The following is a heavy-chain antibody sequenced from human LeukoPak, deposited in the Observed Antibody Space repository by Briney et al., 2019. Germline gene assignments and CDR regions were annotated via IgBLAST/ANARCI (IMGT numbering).Heavy chain of an antibody. D-gene: IGHD3-3*01. CDR2: ISYDGSDK. CDR1: GFTFSSYA. J-gene: IGHJ4*02. V-gene: IGHV3-30-3*01. Sequence: GGSLRLSCAASGFTFSSYAMSWVHQAPGKGLEWEAVISYDGSDKYYADSVKGRFTISRDNSKNTLYLQMSSLRAEDTAVYYCARDYQYYDFWSGYSLNWGQGTLVTVSS. CDR3: ARDYQYYDFWSGYSLN.